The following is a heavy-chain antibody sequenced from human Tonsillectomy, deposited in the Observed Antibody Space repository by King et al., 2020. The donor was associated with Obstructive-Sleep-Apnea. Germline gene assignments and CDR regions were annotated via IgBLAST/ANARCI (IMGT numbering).Heavy chain of an antibody. V-gene: IGHV4-38-2*02. D-gene: IGHD2-15*01. CDR3: ARDRVGEVVGATGGGFDP. J-gene: IGHJ5*02. Sequence: QLQESGPGLVKPSETLSLTCTVSGYSFSSGYYWGWIRQPPGKGLEWIGNIYHSGRTFYNPSLKSRVTISADTSKNQFSLTLSSVTAADTAVYYCARDRVGEVVGATGGGFDPWGQGTLVTVSS. CDR1: GYSFSSGYY. CDR2: IYHSGRT.